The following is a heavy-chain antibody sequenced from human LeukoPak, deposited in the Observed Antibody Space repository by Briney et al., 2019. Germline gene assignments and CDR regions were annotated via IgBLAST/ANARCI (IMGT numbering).Heavy chain of an antibody. V-gene: IGHV3-7*03. J-gene: IGHJ6*02. CDR2: MNKDGSQK. CDR3: ARNNDMDV. Sequence: GSSLRLSCAASGFILSNHWMTWVRQAPGKGPEWVANMNKDGSQKYYVDSVKGRFTISRDTAKNSLYLQMNNLRVEDTVLYYCARNNDMDVWGQGTTVIVSS. CDR1: GFILSNHW. D-gene: IGHD1/OR15-1a*01.